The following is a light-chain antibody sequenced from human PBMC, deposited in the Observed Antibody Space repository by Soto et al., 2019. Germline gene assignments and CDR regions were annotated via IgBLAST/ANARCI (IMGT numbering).Light chain of an antibody. V-gene: IGKV3-20*01. CDR2: VAS. J-gene: IGKJ4*02. Sequence: EIVLTQSPGTLSLSPWKRATLACRASQSVSSSYLAWYQQKTGQPPRLLIYVASSRATGIPDRCSGSGSGKDFTLSISRLETEDFAVYYRHEYGSSPLSFGGGTKVEI. CDR3: HEYGSSPLS. CDR1: QSVSSSY.